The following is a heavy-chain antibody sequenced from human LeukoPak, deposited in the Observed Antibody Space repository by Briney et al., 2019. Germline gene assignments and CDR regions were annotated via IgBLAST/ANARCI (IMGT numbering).Heavy chain of an antibody. Sequence: GASVKVSCKASGYTFTSYGISWVRQAPGQGLEWMGWISAYNGNTNYAQKLQDRVTMTTDTSTSTAYMELRSLRSDDTAVYYCARDPQSTSDYDILTDNYYYYGMDVWGQGTTVTVSS. CDR1: GYTFTSYG. V-gene: IGHV1-18*01. CDR3: ARDPQSTSDYDILTDNYYYYGMDV. J-gene: IGHJ6*02. D-gene: IGHD3-9*01. CDR2: ISAYNGNT.